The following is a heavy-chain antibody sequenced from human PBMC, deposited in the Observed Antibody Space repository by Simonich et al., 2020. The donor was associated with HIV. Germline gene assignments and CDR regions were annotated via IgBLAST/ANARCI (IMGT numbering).Heavy chain of an antibody. D-gene: IGHD2-2*01. CDR3: ARGFYQRLYYFDY. J-gene: IGHJ4*02. CDR2: INHSGST. V-gene: IGHV4-34*01. Sequence: QVQLQQWGAGLLKPSETLSLTCAVYGGSFSGYYWSWIRQPPGKGREWIGEINHSGSTNYNPSLKSRVTISVDTSKNQFSRKLSSVTAADTAVYYCARGFYQRLYYFDYWGQGTLVTVSS. CDR1: GGSFSGYY.